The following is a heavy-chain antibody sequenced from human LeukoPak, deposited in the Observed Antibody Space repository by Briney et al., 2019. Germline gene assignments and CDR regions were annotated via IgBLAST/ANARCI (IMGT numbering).Heavy chain of an antibody. V-gene: IGHV4-34*01. J-gene: IGHJ4*02. CDR3: AKHGSYHFDY. CDR2: INHSGST. D-gene: IGHD3-10*01. CDR1: GGSFSVYY. Sequence: SETLSLTCAVYGGSFSVYYWSWVRQPPGKGLEWIGEINHSGSTNYNPSLKSRVTISVDTSKNQFSLNLNSVTAADTAVYYCAKHGSYHFDYWGQGTLVTVSS.